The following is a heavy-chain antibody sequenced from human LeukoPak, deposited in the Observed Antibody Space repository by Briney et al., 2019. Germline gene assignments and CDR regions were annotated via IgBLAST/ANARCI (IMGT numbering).Heavy chain of an antibody. CDR3: ARHAPYYSSSWYFDY. CDR2: IYYSGST. D-gene: IGHD6-13*01. CDR1: GGSISSYY. V-gene: IGHV4-59*08. Sequence: SETLSLTCTVSGGSISSYYWSWIRQPPGKGLEWIGYIYYSGSTNYNPSLKSRVTISVDTSKNQFSLKLSSVTAADTAVYYCARHAPYYSSSWYFDYWGQGTLVTVSS. J-gene: IGHJ4*02.